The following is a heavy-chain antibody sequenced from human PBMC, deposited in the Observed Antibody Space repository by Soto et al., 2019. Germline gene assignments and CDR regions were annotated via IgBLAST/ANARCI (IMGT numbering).Heavy chain of an antibody. Sequence: EAQLLQSGGRLVPPGGSLRLSCVASGFSFGNYPMAWVRQTPWKGLQWISTISGSGGMTDYEDSVRGRFTVTIDHSKDTVHLQMTSLRADDTAVYYCAKDRTMARGIRAFDIWGQGTTVTISS. CDR2: ISGSGGMT. D-gene: IGHD3-10*01. CDR3: AKDRTMARGIRAFDI. J-gene: IGHJ3*02. CDR1: GFSFGNYP. V-gene: IGHV3-23*01.